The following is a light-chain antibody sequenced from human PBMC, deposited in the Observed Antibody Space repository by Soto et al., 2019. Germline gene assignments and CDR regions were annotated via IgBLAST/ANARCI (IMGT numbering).Light chain of an antibody. CDR2: DAS. CDR3: QQRYNWPPT. Sequence: EIVLTQSPATLSLSPGERATLSCRASQYVSSFLAWYQQKAGQAPRLLIYDASHRATGIPARFSGSGSGTDFTLTINSLEPEDCALYYCQQRYNWPPTFGQGTKVDIK. V-gene: IGKV3-11*01. CDR1: QYVSSF. J-gene: IGKJ1*01.